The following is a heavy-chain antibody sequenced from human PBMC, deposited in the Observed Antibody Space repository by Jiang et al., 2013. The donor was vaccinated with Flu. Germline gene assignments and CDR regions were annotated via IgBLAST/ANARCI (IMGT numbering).Heavy chain of an antibody. D-gene: IGHD6-6*01. V-gene: IGHV3-23*01. Sequence: AASGFTFSSYAMSWVRQAPGKGLEWVSAISGSGGSTYYADSVKGRFTISRDNSKNTLYLQMNSLRAEDTAVYYCASAYSSSGLRGGFGYWGQGTLVTVSS. J-gene: IGHJ4*02. CDR2: ISGSGGST. CDR1: GFTFSSYA. CDR3: ASAYSSSGLRGGFGY.